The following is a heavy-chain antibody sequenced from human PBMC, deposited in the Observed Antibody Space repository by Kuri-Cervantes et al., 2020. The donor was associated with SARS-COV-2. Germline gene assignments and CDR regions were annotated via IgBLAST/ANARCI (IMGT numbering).Heavy chain of an antibody. D-gene: IGHD3-3*01. CDR2: FDPEDGET. J-gene: IGHJ6*03. V-gene: IGHV1-24*01. Sequence: ASVKVSCKVSGYTLTELSMHWVRQAPGKGLEWMGGFDPEDGETIYAQKFQGRVTMTEDTSTDTAYMELSSLRSEDTAVYYCARDRQDFWSSYSKNYYYYYMDVWGKGTTVTVSS. CDR3: ARDRQDFWSSYSKNYYYYYMDV. CDR1: GYTLTELS.